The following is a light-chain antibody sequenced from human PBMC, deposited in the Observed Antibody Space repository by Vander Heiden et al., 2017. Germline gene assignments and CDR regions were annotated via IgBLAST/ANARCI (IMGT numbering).Light chain of an antibody. J-gene: IGLJ2*01. CDR2: GNS. Sequence: QSVLTQPPSVSGAPGQRVTISRTGSSSNIGAGYDVQWYQQLPGTAPKLLIYGNSNRPSGVPDRFSGSKSGTSASLAITGLQAEDEADYYCQSYDSSLSAFFGGGTKLTVL. V-gene: IGLV1-40*01. CDR3: QSYDSSLSAF. CDR1: SSNIGAGYD.